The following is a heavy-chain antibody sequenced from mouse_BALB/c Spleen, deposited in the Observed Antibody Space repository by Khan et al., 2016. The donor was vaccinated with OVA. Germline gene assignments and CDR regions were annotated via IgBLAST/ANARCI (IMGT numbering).Heavy chain of an antibody. J-gene: IGHJ3*01. V-gene: IGHV1S132*01. CDR3: ARGYFGNYEFVY. CDR2: IFPETGTT. CDR1: GYTFTSYW. Sequence: QVQLQQSGAELVKPGASVKLSCKTSGYTFTSYWIQRVKQRPGQGLGWIGQIFPETGTTYYNENFKGKATLTVDTSANTAYMQFSSLTSEDSAVYFCARGYFGNYEFVYWGQGTLVTVSP. D-gene: IGHD2-1*01.